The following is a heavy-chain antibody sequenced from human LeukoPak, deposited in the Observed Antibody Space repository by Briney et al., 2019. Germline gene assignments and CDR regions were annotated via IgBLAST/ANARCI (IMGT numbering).Heavy chain of an antibody. Sequence: GASVKVSCKASGYTFTSYGISWVRQAPGQGLEWMGWISAYNVNTNYAQKLQGRVTMTTDTSTSTAYMELRSLRSDDTAVYYCARQPDALVYLGWFDPWGQGTLVTVSS. D-gene: IGHD2-8*01. CDR3: ARQPDALVYLGWFDP. V-gene: IGHV1-18*01. CDR1: GYTFTSYG. J-gene: IGHJ5*02. CDR2: ISAYNVNT.